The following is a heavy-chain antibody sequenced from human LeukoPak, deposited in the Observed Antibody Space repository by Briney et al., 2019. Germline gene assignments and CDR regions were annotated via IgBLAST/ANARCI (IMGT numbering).Heavy chain of an antibody. CDR2: VYYSGST. J-gene: IGHJ6*02. D-gene: IGHD3-16*01. Sequence: SSETLSLTYTVSGASISGYYWSWIRQPPGKGLEWIGFVYYSGSTNYSPSLKSRATISIDTSKNQFSLRLSSVTAADTAVYYCARHGGVSGTYFPPHHYGMDVWGQGTTVTVSS. CDR1: GASISGYY. V-gene: IGHV4-59*08. CDR3: ARHGGVSGTYFPPHHYGMDV.